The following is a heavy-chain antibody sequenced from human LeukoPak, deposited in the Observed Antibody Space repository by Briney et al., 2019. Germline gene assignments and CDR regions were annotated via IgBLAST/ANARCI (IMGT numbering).Heavy chain of an antibody. CDR2: ISDSGGST. J-gene: IGHJ4*02. D-gene: IGHD3-10*01. V-gene: IGHV3-23*01. Sequence: GGSLRLSCAVSGITLSNYGMSWVRQAPGKGLEWVAGISDSGGSTKYADSVKGRFTISRDNRKNTLYLQMNSLRAEDTAVYFCAKRGVVIRVILVGFHKEAYYFDSWGQGALVTVSS. CDR3: AKRGVVIRVILVGFHKEAYYFDS. CDR1: GITLSNYG.